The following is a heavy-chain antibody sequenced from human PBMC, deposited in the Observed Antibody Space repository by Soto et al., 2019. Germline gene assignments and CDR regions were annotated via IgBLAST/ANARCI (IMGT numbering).Heavy chain of an antibody. Sequence: SGPTLVNHTQTLTLTCTFSWFSLSTSGMCVSWIRQPPGKALEWLALIDWDDDKYYSTSLKTRLTISKDTSKNQVVLTMTNMDPVDTATYYCARRTYYYDSSGYSFDYWGQGTLVTVSS. D-gene: IGHD3-22*01. CDR3: ARRTYYYDSSGYSFDY. J-gene: IGHJ4*02. CDR2: IDWDDDK. V-gene: IGHV2-70*01. CDR1: WFSLSTSGMC.